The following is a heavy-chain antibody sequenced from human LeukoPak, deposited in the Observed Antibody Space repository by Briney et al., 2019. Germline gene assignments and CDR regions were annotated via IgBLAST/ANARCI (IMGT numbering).Heavy chain of an antibody. CDR1: GASISGSGYY. Sequence: NPSETLSLTCTVSGASISGSGYYWGCIRQPPGKGPEWIGNIYDSGNTYYNASLQSRVTISIDTSKNQFSLRLSSVTAAYTTMYYCAKSGGYGLIDYWGQGTLVTVSS. J-gene: IGHJ4*02. D-gene: IGHD1-26*01. CDR3: AKSGGYGLIDY. V-gene: IGHV4-39*01. CDR2: IYDSGNT.